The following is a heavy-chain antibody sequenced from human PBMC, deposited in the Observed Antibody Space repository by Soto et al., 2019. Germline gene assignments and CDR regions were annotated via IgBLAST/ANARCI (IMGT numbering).Heavy chain of an antibody. Sequence: QVQLVESGGGVVQPGRSLRLSCAASGFTFSSYAMHWVRQAPGKGLEWVAVISSDGSNKYYADSVKGRFTISRDNSKNTLYLQMNSLRAEDRAVYYCARSGGRSGDLYFDYWGQGTLVTVSS. D-gene: IGHD2-15*01. CDR1: GFTFSSYA. CDR3: ARSGGRSGDLYFDY. V-gene: IGHV3-30-3*01. CDR2: ISSDGSNK. J-gene: IGHJ4*02.